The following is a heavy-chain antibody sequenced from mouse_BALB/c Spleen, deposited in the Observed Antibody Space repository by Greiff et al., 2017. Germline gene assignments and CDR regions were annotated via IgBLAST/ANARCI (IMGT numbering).Heavy chain of an antibody. Sequence: EVMLVESGGGLVKLGGSLKLSCAASGFTFSSYYMSWVRQTPEKRLELVAAINSNGGSTYYPDTVKGRFTISRDNAKNTLYLQMSSLKSEDTALYYCARQVYYYGSSGYFDYWGQGTTLTVSS. CDR2: INSNGGST. V-gene: IGHV5-6-2*01. D-gene: IGHD1-1*01. CDR3: ARQVYYYGSSGYFDY. J-gene: IGHJ2*01. CDR1: GFTFSSYY.